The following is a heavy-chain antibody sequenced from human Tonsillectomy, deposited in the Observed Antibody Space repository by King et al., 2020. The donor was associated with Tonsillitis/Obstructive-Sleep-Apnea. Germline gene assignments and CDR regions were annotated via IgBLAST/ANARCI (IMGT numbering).Heavy chain of an antibody. CDR2: INWNGGST. CDR1: GFTFDDYG. J-gene: IGHJ3*02. CDR3: ARDIRVYCSSTSCYEGAFDI. D-gene: IGHD2-2*01. Sequence: EVQLVESGGGVVRPGGSLRLSCAASGFTFDDYGMSWVRQAPGKGLEWVSGINWNGGSTGYADSVKGRFTNSRDNAKNSLYLQMNSLRAEDTALYYCARDIRVYCSSTSCYEGAFDIWGPGKMVTVSS. V-gene: IGHV3-20*04.